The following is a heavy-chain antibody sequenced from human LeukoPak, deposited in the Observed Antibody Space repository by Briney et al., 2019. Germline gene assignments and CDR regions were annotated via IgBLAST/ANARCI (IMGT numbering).Heavy chain of an antibody. CDR2: INGAGDNT. V-gene: IGHV3-23*01. D-gene: IGHD3-16*01. J-gene: IGHJ4*02. CDR3: AKVSVCYGCYLDY. CDR1: GYTFSSHG. Sequence: GGSLRLSCAASGYTFSSHGLSWVRQAPGKGLALVSTINGAGDNTYYAETVKGRFTISRDNSKNTLYLQMHSLRAEDTAIYYCAKVSVCYGCYLDYWGQGTLVTVS.